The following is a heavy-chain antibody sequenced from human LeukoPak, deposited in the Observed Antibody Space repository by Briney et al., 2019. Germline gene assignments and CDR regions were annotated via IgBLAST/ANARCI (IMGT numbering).Heavy chain of an antibody. J-gene: IGHJ4*02. Sequence: PGGSLTLSCVGSGFSFSGFAMSWVRQAPGKGLEWVSTVSGGGAYTYYADSVKGRFTVSRDDSKSMRFLQMNSLRPEDTALYFCAKRITVSAGYYLDSWGQGTLVTVSS. CDR2: VSGGGAYT. CDR3: AKRITVSAGYYLDS. V-gene: IGHV3-23*01. D-gene: IGHD2-8*01. CDR1: GFSFSGFA.